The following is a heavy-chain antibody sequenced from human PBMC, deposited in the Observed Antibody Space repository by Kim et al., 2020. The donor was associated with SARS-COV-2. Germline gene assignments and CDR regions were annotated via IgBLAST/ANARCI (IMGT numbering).Heavy chain of an antibody. D-gene: IGHD3-9*01. CDR3: VRDFTGPFDS. Sequence: GGSLRLSCTVSGFSLRTYWMHWVRQVPGKGLVWVSRINEDGRTTTYADSIKGRFTISRDKAKNTLYLKMSSLRADDSAVYYCVRDFTGPFDSWGQGTLVTVSS. V-gene: IGHV3-74*01. CDR1: GFSLRTYW. CDR2: INEDGRTT. J-gene: IGHJ5*01.